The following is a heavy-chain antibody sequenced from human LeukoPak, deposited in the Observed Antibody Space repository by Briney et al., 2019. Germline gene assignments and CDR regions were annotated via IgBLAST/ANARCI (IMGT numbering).Heavy chain of an antibody. Sequence: GGSLRLSCAASGFTFDNAWMNWVRQAPGKGLEWLSYISGSSATKDYSDSVRGRFTISRDNAKDSLYLQMNSLRAEDTAVYYCARGSSSQNYFYMDVWGNGTTVSVSS. V-gene: IGHV3-48*01. J-gene: IGHJ6*03. CDR3: ARGSSSQNYFYMDV. CDR2: ISGSSATK. CDR1: GFTFDNAW.